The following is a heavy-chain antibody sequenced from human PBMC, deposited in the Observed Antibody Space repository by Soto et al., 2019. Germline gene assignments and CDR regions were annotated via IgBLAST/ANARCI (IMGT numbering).Heavy chain of an antibody. CDR3: ARGIAVAGTFDY. V-gene: IGHV4-59*01. CDR1: GGSISSYY. D-gene: IGHD6-19*01. Sequence: SETLSLTCTVSGGSISSYYWSWIRQPPGKGLEWIGYIYYSGSTNYNPSLKSRVTISVDTSKNQFSLKLSSVTAADTAVYYCARGIAVAGTFDYWGQGTLVTVSS. CDR2: IYYSGST. J-gene: IGHJ4*02.